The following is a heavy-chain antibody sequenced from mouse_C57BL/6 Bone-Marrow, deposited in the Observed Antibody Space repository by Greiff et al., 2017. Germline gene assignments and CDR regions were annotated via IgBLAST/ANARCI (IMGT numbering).Heavy chain of an antibody. D-gene: IGHD2-12*01. CDR2: IYPRSGNT. J-gene: IGHJ2*01. CDR1: GYTFTSYG. V-gene: IGHV1-81*01. CDR3: ARGAYYSHYCDY. Sequence: VQLKESGAELARPGASVKLSCKASGYTFTSYGISWVKQRTGQGLEWIGEIYPRSGNTYYNEKFKGKATLTADKSSSTAYMELRSLTSEDSAVYFCARGAYYSHYCDYWGQGTTLTVSS.